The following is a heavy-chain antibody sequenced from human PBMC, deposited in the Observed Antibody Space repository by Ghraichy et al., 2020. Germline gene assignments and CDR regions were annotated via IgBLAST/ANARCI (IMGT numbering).Heavy chain of an antibody. CDR3: ARDSGNWNLSG. CDR1: GFTFSSYG. Sequence: GGSLRLSCAASGFTFSSYGMHWVRQAPGKGLEWVAVIWYDGSNKYYADSVKGRFTISRDNSKNTLYLQMNSLRAEDTAVYYCARDSGNWNLSGWGQGTLVTVSS. V-gene: IGHV3-33*01. D-gene: IGHD1-20*01. CDR2: IWYDGSNK. J-gene: IGHJ4*02.